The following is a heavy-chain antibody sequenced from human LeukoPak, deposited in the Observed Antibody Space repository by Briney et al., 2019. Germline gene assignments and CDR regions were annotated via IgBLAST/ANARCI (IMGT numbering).Heavy chain of an antibody. V-gene: IGHV3-30*03. CDR3: ARDQDWNYAFDI. CDR1: EFTFSNYG. J-gene: IGHJ3*02. D-gene: IGHD1-7*01. CDR2: ISYDGTNK. Sequence: PGRSLRLSCAASEFTFSNYGTHWVRQAPGKGLEWVAVISYDGTNKYYADSVKGRFTISRDNSNNTLHLQMNSLRAEDTAVYYCARDQDWNYAFDIWGQGTMVTVSS.